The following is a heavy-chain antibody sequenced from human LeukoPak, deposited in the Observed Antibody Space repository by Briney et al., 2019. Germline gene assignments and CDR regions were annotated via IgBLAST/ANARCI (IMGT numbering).Heavy chain of an antibody. V-gene: IGHV3-43*01. CDR1: GFTFDDYT. CDR3: AKDGGGYSGYGYYFDY. Sequence: GGSLRLSCAASGFTFDDYTMHWVRQAPGKGLEWVSLISWDGGSTYYADSVKGRFTISRDNSKNSLYLQMNSLRTEDTALYYCAKDGGGYSGYGYYFDYWGQGTLSPSPQ. CDR2: ISWDGGST. J-gene: IGHJ4*02. D-gene: IGHD5-12*01.